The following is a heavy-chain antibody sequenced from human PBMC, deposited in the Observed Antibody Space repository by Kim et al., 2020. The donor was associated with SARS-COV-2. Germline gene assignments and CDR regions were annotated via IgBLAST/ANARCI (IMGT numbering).Heavy chain of an antibody. CDR3: ARGFSDLEYIYYYMDV. Sequence: GGSLRLSCAASEFSFSSYSMNWVRQAPGKGLEWVSYISRSSTTINYADSVKGRSTISRDVANKLLHLQMNSLRDEETVVYYSARGFSDLEYIYYYMDV. CDR1: EFSFSSYS. D-gene: IGHD1-1*01. V-gene: IGHV3-48*02. CDR2: ISRSSTTI. J-gene: IGHJ6*03.